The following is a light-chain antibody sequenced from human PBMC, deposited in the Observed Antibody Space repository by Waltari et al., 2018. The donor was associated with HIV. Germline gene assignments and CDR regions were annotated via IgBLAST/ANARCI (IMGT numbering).Light chain of an antibody. CDR2: EVT. Sequence: QSALTQPASVSGSPGQSITISCTGTTSNVGSDDIIPWYPQHPGEAPKLIIYEVTKRPSGVSNRFSGSKSGNTASLTISGLQAEDEADYYCCSCPRSGIRYVFGTGTKVTVL. CDR3: CSCPRSGIRYV. CDR1: TSNVGSDDI. J-gene: IGLJ1*01. V-gene: IGLV2-23*02.